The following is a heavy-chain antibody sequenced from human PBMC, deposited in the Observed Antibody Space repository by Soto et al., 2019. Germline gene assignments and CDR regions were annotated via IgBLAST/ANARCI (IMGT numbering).Heavy chain of an antibody. Sequence: EVQLLESGGGLVQPGGSLRLSCAASGFTFSSNAMGWVRQAPGKGLEWVSAISGSGGSTYYADSVKGRFTISRDNSKNTLYRQMNSLRAEDTAVYYCAKAGYCSSATCDTRYYYMDVWGKGTTVTVSS. D-gene: IGHD2-2*01. CDR2: ISGSGGST. CDR3: AKAGYCSSATCDTRYYYMDV. CDR1: GFTFSSNA. V-gene: IGHV3-23*01. J-gene: IGHJ6*03.